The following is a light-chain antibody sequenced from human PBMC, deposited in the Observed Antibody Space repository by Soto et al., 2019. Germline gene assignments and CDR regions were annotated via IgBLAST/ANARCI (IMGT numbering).Light chain of an antibody. V-gene: IGLV2-14*01. CDR1: SSDVGGYNY. CDR2: EVS. J-gene: IGLJ1*01. CDR3: SSYTSSSTLYV. Sequence: QSALTQPASVSGSPGQSITIYCTGTSSDVGGYNYVSWYQQHPGKAPKLMIYEVSNRPSGVSNRFSGSKSGNTASLTISWLQAEDEDDYYCSSYTSSSTLYVFGTGTKLTVL.